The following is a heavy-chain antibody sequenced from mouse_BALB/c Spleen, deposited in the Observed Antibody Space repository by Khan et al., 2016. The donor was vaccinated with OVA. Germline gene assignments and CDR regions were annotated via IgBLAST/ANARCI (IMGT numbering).Heavy chain of an antibody. Sequence: EVQLQESGPGLVKPSQSLSLTCTVTGYSITSDYAWNWIRQFPGNKLEWMGYISYSGNTKYNPSLKSRISITRDTSKNQFFLQLNSVTTEDTATYYCARIYGGDFDYWGQGTTLTVPS. V-gene: IGHV3-2*02. CDR1: GYSITSDYA. J-gene: IGHJ2*01. CDR3: ARIYGGDFDY. D-gene: IGHD1-1*01. CDR2: ISYSGNT.